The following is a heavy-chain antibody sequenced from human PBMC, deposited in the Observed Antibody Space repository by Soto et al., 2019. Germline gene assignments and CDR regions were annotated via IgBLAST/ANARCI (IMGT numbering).Heavy chain of an antibody. J-gene: IGHJ6*02. Sequence: SVKVSCKASGVTFSSYAISWVRQAPGQGLEWMGGIIPIFGTANYAQKFQGRVTITADESTSTAYMELSSLRSEDTAVYYCARSQVSKLELRYYYYYGMDVWGQGTTVTVSS. CDR2: IIPIFGTA. D-gene: IGHD1-7*01. CDR1: GVTFSSYA. V-gene: IGHV1-69*13. CDR3: ARSQVSKLELRYYYYYGMDV.